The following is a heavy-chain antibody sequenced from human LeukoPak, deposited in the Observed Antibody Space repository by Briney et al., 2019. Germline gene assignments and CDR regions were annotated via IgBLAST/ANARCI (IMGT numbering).Heavy chain of an antibody. Sequence: PGGSLRLSCAASGFTSSSYGMHWVRQAPGKGLEWVAVIWYDGSNKYYADSVKGRFTISRDNSKNTLYLQMNSLRAEDTAVYYCARDSHPAGWYFDYWGQGTLVTVSS. CDR2: IWYDGSNK. D-gene: IGHD6-19*01. CDR3: ARDSHPAGWYFDY. V-gene: IGHV3-33*01. CDR1: GFTSSSYG. J-gene: IGHJ4*02.